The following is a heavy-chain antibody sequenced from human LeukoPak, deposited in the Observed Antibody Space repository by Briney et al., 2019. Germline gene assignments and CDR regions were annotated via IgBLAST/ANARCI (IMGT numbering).Heavy chain of an antibody. V-gene: IGHV1-2*02. D-gene: IGHD3-22*01. CDR2: INPNSGGT. CDR1: GYTFTGYY. Sequence: ASVTVSCMASGYTFTGYYMHWVRQAPGRGLEWMGWINPNSGGTNYAQKLQGRVNMTRDTSISTAYMELSRLRSDDTAVYYCARGHTYYYDSSGYYSGINFDQPNYWGQGTLVTVSS. J-gene: IGHJ4*02. CDR3: ARGHTYYYDSSGYYSGINFDQPNY.